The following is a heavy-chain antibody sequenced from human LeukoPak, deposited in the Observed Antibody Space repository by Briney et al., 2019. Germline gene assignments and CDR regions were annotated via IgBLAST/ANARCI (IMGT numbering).Heavy chain of an antibody. D-gene: IGHD3-22*01. V-gene: IGHV1-69*13. CDR3: AREWGLESSGFYYAY. CDR1: GGTFIRFT. CDR2: VTPIFGTA. J-gene: IGHJ4*02. Sequence: SVKVSCKASGGTFIRFTISWVRRAPGQGFEWMGGVTPIFGTANFAQRFQGRVSITADESTSTAFMELSSLRSEDTAVYYCAREWGLESSGFYYAYWGQGTLVTVSS.